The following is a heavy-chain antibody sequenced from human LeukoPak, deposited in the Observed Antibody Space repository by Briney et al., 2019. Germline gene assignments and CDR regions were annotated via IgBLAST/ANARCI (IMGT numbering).Heavy chain of an antibody. J-gene: IGHJ4*02. CDR3: VREGNELLSKNFDY. D-gene: IGHD2-21*02. V-gene: IGHV1-2*02. Sequence: ASVKVSCKASGFTFTGYHIHWVRQAPGQGLEWMGYINPHSGGTNSPQKFQGRVTMTTDTSISAAYMELSSLISDDTAMYYCVREGNELLSKNFDYWGQGTLVTVSS. CDR1: GFTFTGYH. CDR2: INPHSGGT.